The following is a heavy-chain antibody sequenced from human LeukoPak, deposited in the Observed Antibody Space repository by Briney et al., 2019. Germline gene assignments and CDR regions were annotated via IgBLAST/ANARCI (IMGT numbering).Heavy chain of an antibody. J-gene: IGHJ4*02. CDR1: GFTFSSYS. CDR3: AREGYSSGGSCALFDS. CDR2: ISSSSSYI. Sequence: PGGSLRLSCAASGFTFSSYSMNWVRQAPGKGLEWVSSISSSSSYIYYADSVKGRLTISRDNAKNSLYLQMNSLRAEDTAVYYCAREGYSSGGSCALFDSWGQGTLVTVSS. D-gene: IGHD2-15*01. V-gene: IGHV3-21*01.